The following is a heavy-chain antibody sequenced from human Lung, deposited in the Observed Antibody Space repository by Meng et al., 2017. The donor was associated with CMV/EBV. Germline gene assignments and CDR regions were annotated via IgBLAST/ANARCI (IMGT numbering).Heavy chain of an antibody. D-gene: IGHD3-3*01. Sequence: SVKVSCKASGGTFSSYAISWVRQAPGQGLEWMGGIIPILGIANYAQKFQGRVTITADKSTSTAYMELSSLRSEDTAVYYCARDSITIFGVVTKNDYCYYGMDVWGQGTTVTVSS. CDR1: GGTFSSYA. CDR2: IIPILGIA. CDR3: ARDSITIFGVVTKNDYCYYGMDV. V-gene: IGHV1-69*10. J-gene: IGHJ6*02.